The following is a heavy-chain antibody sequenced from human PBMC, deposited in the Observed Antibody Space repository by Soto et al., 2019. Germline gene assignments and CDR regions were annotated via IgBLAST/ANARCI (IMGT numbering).Heavy chain of an antibody. Sequence: EVQLVESGGGLVQPGGSLRLSCAASAFTFRNYWMSLVRQAPGKGLEWVANIKQDGSEKYYVDSVKGRFTISRDNAKSSLYLQINSLRAEDTAVYYCARVDCSSIGCYGDYSYYGMDVWGQGTTVTVS. J-gene: IGHJ6*02. CDR3: ARVDCSSIGCYGDYSYYGMDV. V-gene: IGHV3-7*05. D-gene: IGHD2-2*01. CDR2: IKQDGSEK. CDR1: AFTFRNYW.